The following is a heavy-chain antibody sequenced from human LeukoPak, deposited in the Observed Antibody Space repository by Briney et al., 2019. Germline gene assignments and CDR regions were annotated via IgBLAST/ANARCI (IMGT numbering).Heavy chain of an antibody. CDR3: SRDGSGSYPRAPFDY. J-gene: IGHJ4*02. CDR1: GFTFGDYA. Sequence: PGGSLRLSCTASGFTFGDYAMSWFRQAPGKGLEWVGFIRSKAYGGTTEYAASVKGRFTISRDDSKSIGYLQMNSLKTEDTAVYYCSRDGSGSYPRAPFDYWGQGTLVTVSS. V-gene: IGHV3-49*03. CDR2: IRSKAYGGTT. D-gene: IGHD3-10*01.